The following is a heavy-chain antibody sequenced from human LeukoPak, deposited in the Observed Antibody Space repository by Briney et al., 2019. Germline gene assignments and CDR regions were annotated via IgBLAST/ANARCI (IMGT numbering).Heavy chain of an antibody. Sequence: GGSLRLSCAVSGFTFSGYSMGWVRQAPGKGLEWVSSISGSSSYIYYADSVKGRFTISRDNSKNTLYLQMNSLRAEDTAVYYCARVPTGYSSSWYYYYYMDVWGKGTTVTVSS. CDR2: ISGSSSYI. CDR1: GFTFSGYS. V-gene: IGHV3-21*04. J-gene: IGHJ6*03. CDR3: ARVPTGYSSSWYYYYYMDV. D-gene: IGHD6-13*01.